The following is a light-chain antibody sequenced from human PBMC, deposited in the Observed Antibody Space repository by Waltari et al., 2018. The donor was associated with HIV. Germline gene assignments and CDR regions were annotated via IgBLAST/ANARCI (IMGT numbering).Light chain of an antibody. CDR3: QQHDNLPRSYT. CDR1: QDNSNN. Sequence: DIQMTQTQSSLSASVGDRVTITCQASQDNSNNLNWYQQKPGKAPKLLIYDASNLETGVPSTFSGSGSATDFTLTISSLQPEDIATYYCQQHDNLPRSYTFGPGTKVEIK. CDR2: DAS. V-gene: IGKV1-33*01. J-gene: IGKJ3*01.